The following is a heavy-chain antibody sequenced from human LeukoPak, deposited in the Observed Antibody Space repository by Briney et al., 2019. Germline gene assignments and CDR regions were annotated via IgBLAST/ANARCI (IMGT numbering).Heavy chain of an antibody. Sequence: SETLSLTCSVYGGSISNYYWSWIPQPPGNGLKWIVYIYYSGTTNTNPSLKSQLTKAEDPTNNQYTLKRSSVTAADTAVYYCARIGNYDYVWGSPNDAFDIWGQGTMVTVSS. CDR2: IYYSGTT. CDR1: GGSISNYY. D-gene: IGHD3-16*01. V-gene: IGHV4-59*08. CDR3: ARIGNYDYVWGSPNDAFDI. J-gene: IGHJ3*02.